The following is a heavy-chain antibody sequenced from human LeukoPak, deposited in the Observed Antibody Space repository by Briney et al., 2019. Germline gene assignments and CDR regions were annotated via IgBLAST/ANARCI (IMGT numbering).Heavy chain of an antibody. V-gene: IGHV3-15*01. J-gene: IGHJ3*02. D-gene: IGHD6-19*01. CDR1: GFNFNNAW. CDR3: TTQYSSGWYVAFDI. Sequence: GGSLRLSCAASGFNFNNAWMSWVRQAPGKGLDWVGRIKSKTDGGTTDYAAPVKGRFTISRDDSKNTLYLQMNSLKTENTAVFYCTTQYSSGWYVAFDIWGQGTMVTVSS. CDR2: IKSKTDGGTT.